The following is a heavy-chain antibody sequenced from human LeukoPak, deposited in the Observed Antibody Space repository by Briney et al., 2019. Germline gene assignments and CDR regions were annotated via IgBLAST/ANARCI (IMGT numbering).Heavy chain of an antibody. Sequence: PSETLSLTCTVSGGSIGRYYWNWIRQSAGGGLEWIGRIYATGSANYNPSLESRVTISVDTSKNQFSLKLSSVTAADTAVYYCARAPDDSTIFGVTPYNWFDPWGQGTLVTVSS. CDR3: ARAPDDSTIFGVTPYNWFDP. CDR1: GGSIGRYY. V-gene: IGHV4-4*07. CDR2: IYATGSA. J-gene: IGHJ5*02. D-gene: IGHD3-3*01.